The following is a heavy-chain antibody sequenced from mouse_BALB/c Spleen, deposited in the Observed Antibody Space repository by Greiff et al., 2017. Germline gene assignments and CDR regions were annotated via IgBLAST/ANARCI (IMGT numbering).Heavy chain of an antibody. V-gene: IGHV3-8*02. Sequence: EVQLQQSGPSLVKPSQTLSLTCSVTGDSITSGYWNWIRKFPGNKLEYMGYISYSGSTYYNPSLKSRISITRDTSKNQYYLQLNSVTTEDTATYYCARYAYDGYYVAYWGQGTLVTVSA. D-gene: IGHD2-3*01. CDR1: GDSITSGY. CDR2: ISYSGST. J-gene: IGHJ3*01. CDR3: ARYAYDGYYVAY.